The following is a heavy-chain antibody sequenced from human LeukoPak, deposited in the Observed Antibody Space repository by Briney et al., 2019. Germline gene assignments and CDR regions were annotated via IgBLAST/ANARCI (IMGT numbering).Heavy chain of an antibody. CDR2: IDTNTGNP. CDR3: ARDSHQTYYYDSSGYYLPDY. CDR1: GYTFTNYT. Sequence: ASVKVSCKASGYTFTNYTLNWVRQAPGQGLEWMGWIDTNTGNPTYAQGFIGRFVFSLDTSVTTAYLQISSLKAEDTAVYYCARDSHQTYYYDSSGYYLPDYWGQGTLVTVSS. D-gene: IGHD3-22*01. J-gene: IGHJ4*02. V-gene: IGHV7-4-1*02.